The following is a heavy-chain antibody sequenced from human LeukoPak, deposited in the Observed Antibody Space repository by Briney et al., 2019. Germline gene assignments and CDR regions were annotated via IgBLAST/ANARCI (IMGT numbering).Heavy chain of an antibody. CDR1: GGTFSSYA. D-gene: IGHD3-22*01. CDR3: ARGHYYDSSGYCLFDY. V-gene: IGHV1-69*13. CDR2: IIPIFGTA. J-gene: IGHJ4*02. Sequence: SVKVSCKASGGTFSSYAISWVRQAPGQGLKWMGGIIPIFGTANYAQKFQGRVTITADESTSTAYMELSSLRSEDTAVYYCARGHYYDSSGYCLFDYWGQGTLVTVSS.